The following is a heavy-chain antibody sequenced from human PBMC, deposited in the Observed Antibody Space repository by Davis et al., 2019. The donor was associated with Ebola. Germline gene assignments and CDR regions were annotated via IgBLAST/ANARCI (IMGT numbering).Heavy chain of an antibody. D-gene: IGHD3-10*01. J-gene: IGHJ4*02. CDR2: IRGDGSNK. V-gene: IGHV3-30*02. Sequence: PGGSLRLSCAASGFTFRTYGTHWVRQAPGKGLEWVAFIRGDGSNKYYADSVKGRFTISRDNSENTLYLQMNSLRVEDTALYYCARRGDIGIYSFDFWGQGTLVTVSS. CDR3: ARRGDIGIYSFDF. CDR1: GFTFRTYG.